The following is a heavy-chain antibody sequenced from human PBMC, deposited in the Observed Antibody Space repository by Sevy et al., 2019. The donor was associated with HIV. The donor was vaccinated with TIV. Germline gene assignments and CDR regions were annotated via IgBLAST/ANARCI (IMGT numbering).Heavy chain of an antibody. V-gene: IGHV3-33*01. Sequence: GGSLRLSCAASGFTFSSYGMHWVRQAPGKGLEWVAVIWYDGSNKYYADSVKGRLTISRDNSKNTLYLQMNSLRAEDTAVYYCARDPMATIGDHLDYWGQGTLVTVSS. CDR1: GFTFSSYG. CDR2: IWYDGSNK. J-gene: IGHJ4*02. D-gene: IGHD5-12*01. CDR3: ARDPMATIGDHLDY.